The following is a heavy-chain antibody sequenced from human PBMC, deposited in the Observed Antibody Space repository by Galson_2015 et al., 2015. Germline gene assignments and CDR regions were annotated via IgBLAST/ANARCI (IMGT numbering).Heavy chain of an antibody. CDR1: GGLFSGYY. D-gene: IGHD3-10*01. J-gene: IGHJ4*02. CDR2: INHSGST. CDR3: GRRGGSGSYPIEY. Sequence: SEPLSLTCAVYGGLFSGYYWNWIRQPPGKGLEWIGEINHSGSTNYNPSLKSRVSMSVDTSKNQFSLNLSSVTAADTAVYYCGRRGGSGSYPIEYWGQGTLVTVSS. V-gene: IGHV4-34*01.